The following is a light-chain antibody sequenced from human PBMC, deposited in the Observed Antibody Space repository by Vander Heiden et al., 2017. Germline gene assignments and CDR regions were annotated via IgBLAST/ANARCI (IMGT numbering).Light chain of an antibody. CDR1: NIGSKS. J-gene: IGLJ2*01. V-gene: IGLV3-21*03. CDR3: QVWDSSSDHVV. CDR2: DDS. Sequence: SSVLTQPPSVSVAPGKTARITCGGTNIGSKSVHWYQQKPVQAPVLVVYDDSDRTSGIPERFSGSNSGNTATLTISRVEAGDEADYYCQVWDSSSDHVVFGGGTKLTVL.